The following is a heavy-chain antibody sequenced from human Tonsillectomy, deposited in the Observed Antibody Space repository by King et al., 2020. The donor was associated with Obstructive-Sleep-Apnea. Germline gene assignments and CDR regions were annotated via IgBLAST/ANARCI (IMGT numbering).Heavy chain of an antibody. V-gene: IGHV3-48*04. Sequence: VQLVESGGGLVQPGGSLRLSCVASGFTFSTYSMNWVRQAPGKGLEWISHISSSSSTTYYADSVKGRFTISRDNAKNSRYLQMNILRAEDTAVYYCVNNYDFWSGYYPYGMDVWGQGTTVTVSS. CDR2: ISSSSSTT. CDR3: VNNYDFWSGYYPYGMDV. CDR1: GFTFSTYS. D-gene: IGHD3-3*01. J-gene: IGHJ6*02.